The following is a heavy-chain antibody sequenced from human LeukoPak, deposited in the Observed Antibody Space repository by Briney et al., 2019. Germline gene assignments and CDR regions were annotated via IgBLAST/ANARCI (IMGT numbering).Heavy chain of an antibody. D-gene: IGHD2-2*02. CDR1: GFTFSSYG. CDR3: ARDPDVPATAIPHCDTDSFRNLLVCLGAFPC. Sequence: GSLRLSCAASGFTFSSYGMHWIRQPPGKGLEWIGSIYYSGSSYYNPSLKGRVTISVDTSKNQFSLKLSSVTAADTAVYYCARDPDVPATAIPHCDTDSFRNLLVCLGAFPCWG. CDR2: IYYSGSS. V-gene: IGHV4-39*07. J-gene: IGHJ6*01.